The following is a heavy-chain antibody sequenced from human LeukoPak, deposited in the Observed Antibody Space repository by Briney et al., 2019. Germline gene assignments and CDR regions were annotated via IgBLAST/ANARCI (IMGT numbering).Heavy chain of an antibody. D-gene: IGHD1-14*01. CDR3: ARITGYYFDY. J-gene: IGHJ4*02. CDR1: GGSISSSSYY. V-gene: IGHV4-39*01. Sequence: PSETLSLTCTVSGGSISSSSYYWGWIRQPPGKGLEWIGSIYYSGSTYYNPSLKSRVTISVDTSKNQFSLKLSSVTAADTAVYYCARITGYYFDYWGQGTLVTVSS. CDR2: IYYSGST.